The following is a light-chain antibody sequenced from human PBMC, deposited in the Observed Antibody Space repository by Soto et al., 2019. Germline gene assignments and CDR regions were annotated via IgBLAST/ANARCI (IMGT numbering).Light chain of an antibody. J-gene: IGLJ1*01. Sequence: QSALTQPRSVSGSPGQSVTISCTGTSSDVGVYNYVPWYQQYPGKAPKIMIYDVSKRPSGVPDRFSGSKSDNTASLTISGLQAEDEADYYCCSYAGSYTFVFGIGTRSPS. V-gene: IGLV2-11*01. CDR3: CSYAGSYTFV. CDR1: SSDVGVYNY. CDR2: DVS.